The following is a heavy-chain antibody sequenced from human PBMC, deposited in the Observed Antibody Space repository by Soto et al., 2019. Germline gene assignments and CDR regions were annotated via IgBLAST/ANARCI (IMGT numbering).Heavy chain of an antibody. D-gene: IGHD2-8*02. J-gene: IGHJ4*02. CDR2: INPKSGDR. CDR3: ARGAEVGIELAAFDQ. V-gene: IGHV1-2*04. Sequence: QVHLVQSGAEVKRAGASVTVSCKASGYTFSDYYIHWVRQAPGQGLQWMGCINPKSGDRRYAQMFRGWVFMTRDTTFSTAYMEVSGLKSDDTAVYFCARGAEVGIELAAFDQWGQGTLVTVSA. CDR1: GYTFSDYY.